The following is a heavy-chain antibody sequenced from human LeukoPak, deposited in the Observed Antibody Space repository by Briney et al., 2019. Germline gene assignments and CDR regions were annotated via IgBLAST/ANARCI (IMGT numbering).Heavy chain of an antibody. CDR1: GYTFTTYY. J-gene: IGHJ6*03. Sequence: ASVKVSCKASGYTFTTYYMHWVRQAPGQGLEWMGVIDPSGGSATYAQKFQGRVTMTRDTSTRTVYMELNSLRSEDTAVYYCARRVYCSSASCYHYSYYMDVWGKGTTDTVSS. D-gene: IGHD2-2*01. CDR3: ARRVYCSSASCYHYSYYMDV. V-gene: IGHV1-46*03. CDR2: IDPSGGSA.